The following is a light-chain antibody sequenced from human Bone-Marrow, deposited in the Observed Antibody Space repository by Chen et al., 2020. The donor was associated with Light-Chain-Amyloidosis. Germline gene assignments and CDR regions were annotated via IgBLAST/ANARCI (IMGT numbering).Light chain of an antibody. CDR2: DVN. Sequence: QSALTQPRSVSGSPGQSVTISCTGTSRDVGGYNFVSWYQQHPGKAPKLMIFDVNKRPSGVPDRFSGSKSGNTASLTISGLQAEDESDYYCYSYAGTYTWVFGGGTKLTVL. CDR1: SRDVGGYNF. V-gene: IGLV2-11*01. CDR3: YSYAGTYTWV. J-gene: IGLJ3*02.